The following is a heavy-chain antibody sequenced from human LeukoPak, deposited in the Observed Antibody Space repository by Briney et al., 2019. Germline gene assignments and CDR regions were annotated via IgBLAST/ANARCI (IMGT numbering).Heavy chain of an antibody. J-gene: IGHJ4*02. CDR2: ISVYNGNT. CDR1: GYTFTNFG. D-gene: IGHD2-21*01. Sequence: ASVKVSCKASGYTFTNFGISWVRQAPGQGLEWMGWISVYNGNTNYAQKFQGRVTMTTDTSTSTAYMELRSLRSDDTVVYYCARESGRDFADWGQGTLVTVSS. CDR3: ARESGRDFAD. V-gene: IGHV1-18*01.